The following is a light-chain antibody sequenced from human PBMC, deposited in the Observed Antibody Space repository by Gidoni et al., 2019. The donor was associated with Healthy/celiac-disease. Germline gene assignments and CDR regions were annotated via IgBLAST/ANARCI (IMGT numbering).Light chain of an antibody. CDR2: DVS. CDR1: SSDVGGYNY. J-gene: IGLJ1*01. V-gene: IGLV2-11*01. Sequence: QSALTQPRSASGSPGQSVTISCTGTSSDVGGYNYVSWYQQHPGKAPKLMIYDVSERPSGVPDRFSGSKSGNMASLTISGLQAEDEADYYCCSYAGSYTLVFGTGTKVTVL. CDR3: CSYAGSYTLV.